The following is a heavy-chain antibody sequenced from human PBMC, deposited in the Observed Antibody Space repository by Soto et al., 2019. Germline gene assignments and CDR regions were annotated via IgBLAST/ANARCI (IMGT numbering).Heavy chain of an antibody. V-gene: IGHV3-23*01. J-gene: IGHJ4*02. Sequence: GGPLRLSCAASGFTFSSYAMSWVRQAPGKGLEWVSGINGGGDSTYFADSVRGRFTISRDNSKNPLFLEMNSLRAEDTAVYYCARGWTFDLWGQGTLVTVSS. CDR3: ARGWTFDL. D-gene: IGHD1-1*01. CDR1: GFTFSSYA. CDR2: INGGGDST.